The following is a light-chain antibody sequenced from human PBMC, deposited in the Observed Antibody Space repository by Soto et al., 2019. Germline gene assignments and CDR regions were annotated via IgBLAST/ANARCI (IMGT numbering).Light chain of an antibody. J-gene: IGLJ2*01. CDR1: SSDIGAYNY. CDR3: TSWTTSTTMI. Sequence: QAVVTQPASVSGSPGQSITISCTGTSSDIGAYNYVSWYQQHPGKAPKLMIYDVNIRPSGVSNRFSGSKSGNTASLTISGLQAEEEADYYCTSWTTSTTMIFGGGTKLTVL. V-gene: IGLV2-14*03. CDR2: DVN.